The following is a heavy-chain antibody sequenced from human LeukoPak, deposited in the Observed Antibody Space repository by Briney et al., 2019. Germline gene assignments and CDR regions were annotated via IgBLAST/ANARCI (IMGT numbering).Heavy chain of an antibody. V-gene: IGHV3-23*01. CDR1: GFTFSSSA. D-gene: IGHD3-10*01. Sequence: TGGSLRLSCAASGFTFSSSAMSWVRQAPGKGLEWVSAISAGGETTYYADSLKGRFTISRDNSKSILYLQMNSLRADDTALYYCAKSAWFGDAPGGDFWGQGILATVSS. CDR2: ISAGGETT. J-gene: IGHJ4*02. CDR3: AKSAWFGDAPGGDF.